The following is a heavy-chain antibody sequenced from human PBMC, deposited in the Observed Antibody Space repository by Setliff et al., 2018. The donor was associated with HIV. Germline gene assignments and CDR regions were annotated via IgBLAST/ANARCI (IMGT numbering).Heavy chain of an antibody. CDR1: GFRFRSYW. J-gene: IGHJ4*02. V-gene: IGHV3-7*03. CDR3: VRDPIEGSPDYFDY. CDR2: VKQDGTET. Sequence: LRLSCAASGFRFRSYWMSWVRQAPGKGLESVANVKQDGTETLYVDSVKGRFTISRDNSRNTLFLQMNNLRPEDTATYYCVRDPIEGSPDYFDYWGQGALVTVSS. D-gene: IGHD1-26*01.